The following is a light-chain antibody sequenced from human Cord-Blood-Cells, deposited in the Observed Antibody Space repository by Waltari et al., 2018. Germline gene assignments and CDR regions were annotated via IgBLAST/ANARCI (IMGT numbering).Light chain of an antibody. CDR2: DVS. CDR1: SSDVGGYNY. Sequence: QSALTQPRSVSGSPGQSVTISCTGTSSDVGGYNYVSSYQQHPGKAPKLMIYDVSKRPSGVHDRFAGSKSGNTASLTISGLQAEDEADYYCCSYAGSYTWVFGGGTKLTVL. J-gene: IGLJ3*02. CDR3: CSYAGSYTWV. V-gene: IGLV2-11*01.